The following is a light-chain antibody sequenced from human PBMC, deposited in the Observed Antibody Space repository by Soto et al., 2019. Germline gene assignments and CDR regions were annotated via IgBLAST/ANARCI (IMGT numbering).Light chain of an antibody. Sequence: QLVLTQSPSASASLGAAVKLTCTLSSGHASYAIAWHQQQPEKGPRYLMKLNSDGSHNKGDGVPDRFSGSSSGAERYLTIASRQSEDEADYYCQTWGTGVVIGGGTKLTVL. CDR2: LNSDGSH. CDR3: QTWGTGVV. J-gene: IGLJ2*01. CDR1: SGHASYA. V-gene: IGLV4-69*01.